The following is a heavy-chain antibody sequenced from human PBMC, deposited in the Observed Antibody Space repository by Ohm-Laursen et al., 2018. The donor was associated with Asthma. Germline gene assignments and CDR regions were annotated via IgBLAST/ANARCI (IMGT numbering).Heavy chain of an antibody. Sequence: SLRLSCSASGFTVSSNYMNWIRQGPEKGLEWVSDIYPGGATFYADSVKGRFTISRDDSKNTLNLQMSSLRGDDTAVYYCARGQGSGDISGSDPFDLWGQGTTVIVSS. V-gene: IGHV3-53*01. D-gene: IGHD3-10*01. J-gene: IGHJ3*01. CDR1: GFTVSSNY. CDR3: ARGQGSGDISGSDPFDL. CDR2: IYPGGAT.